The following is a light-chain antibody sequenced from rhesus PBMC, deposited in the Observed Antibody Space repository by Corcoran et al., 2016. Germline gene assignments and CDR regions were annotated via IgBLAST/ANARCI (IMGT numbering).Light chain of an antibody. V-gene: IGKV3-42*01. CDR2: GAS. Sequence: EIVMTQSPATLSLSPGERATLSCRASQSVSSSLAWYQQKPGQAPKLLIYGASSRATGIPDRFSGSGSGTEFTLTISSLEPKDVGVYYCQQDYSWPYSFGQGTKVEIK. CDR3: QQDYSWPYS. J-gene: IGKJ2*01. CDR1: QSVSSS.